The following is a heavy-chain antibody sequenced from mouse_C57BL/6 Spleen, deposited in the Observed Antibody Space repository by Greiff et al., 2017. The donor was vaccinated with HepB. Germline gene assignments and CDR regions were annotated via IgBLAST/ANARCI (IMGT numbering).Heavy chain of an antibody. D-gene: IGHD2-2*01. CDR2: IWSDGST. J-gene: IGHJ4*01. CDR3: ARHDMVSYYAMDY. Sequence: QVQLQQSGPGLVAPSQSLSITCTVSGFSLTSYGVHWVRQPPGKGLEWLVVIWSDGSTTYNSALKSRLSISKDNSKSQVFLKMNSLQTDDTAMYYCARHDMVSYYAMDYWGQGTSVTVSS. V-gene: IGHV2-6-1*01. CDR1: GFSLTSYG.